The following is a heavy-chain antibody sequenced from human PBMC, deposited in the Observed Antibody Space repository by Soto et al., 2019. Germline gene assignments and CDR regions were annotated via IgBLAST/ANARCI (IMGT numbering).Heavy chain of an antibody. J-gene: IGHJ6*02. Sequence: SETLSLTCAVYGGSFSGYYWSWIRQPPGKGLEWIGEINHSGSTNYNPSLKSRVTISVDTSKNQFSLKLSSVTAADTAVYYCARDERRQWDTAMVTGYYYGMDVWGQGTTVTVSS. CDR1: GGSFSGYY. CDR3: ARDERRQWDTAMVTGYYYGMDV. D-gene: IGHD5-18*01. V-gene: IGHV4-34*01. CDR2: INHSGST.